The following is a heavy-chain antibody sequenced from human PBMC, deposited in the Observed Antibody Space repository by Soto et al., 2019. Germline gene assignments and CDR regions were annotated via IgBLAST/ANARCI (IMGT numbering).Heavy chain of an antibody. J-gene: IGHJ4*02. D-gene: IGHD1-1*01. CDR3: ARGGYGDY. CDR1: GYAFTTYG. Sequence: QVHLVQSGAEVKKPGASVKVSCKGSGYAFTTYGITWVRQAPGQGLEWMGWISAHNGNTNYAQKLQGRVTVTRDTSTSTAYMERRSLRSDDTAVYDCARGGYGDYWGQGALVTVSS. CDR2: ISAHNGNT. V-gene: IGHV1-18*01.